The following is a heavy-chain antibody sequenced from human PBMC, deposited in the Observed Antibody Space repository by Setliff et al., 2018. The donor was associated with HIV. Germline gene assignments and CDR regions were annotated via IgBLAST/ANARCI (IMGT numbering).Heavy chain of an antibody. CDR1: GGSISSYY. D-gene: IGHD3-10*01. CDR3: ARGGIGDYYYYYMDV. CDR2: MFYSGRT. V-gene: IGHV4-39*07. Sequence: SETLSLTCTVSGGSISSYYWSWIRQSPGKGLEWIGSMFYSGRTYHNPSLKSRVTISIDTSKNQFSLKLSSVTAADTAVYYCARGGIGDYYYYYMDVWGKGTTVTVSS. J-gene: IGHJ6*03.